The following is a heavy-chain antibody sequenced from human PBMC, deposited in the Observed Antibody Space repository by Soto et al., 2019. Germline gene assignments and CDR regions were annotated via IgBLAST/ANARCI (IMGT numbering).Heavy chain of an antibody. D-gene: IGHD1-1*01. Sequence: QMQLQESGPGLVKPSQTLSLTCTVSGGSISSGDYYWSWIRQPPGKGLEWLGYIFYRGTTYYNPSLKRRLSISVDTSKNQFSLKLNSVTAADTAVYYCASELGTSWFDPWGQGTLVTVSS. V-gene: IGHV4-30-4*01. CDR2: IFYRGTT. J-gene: IGHJ5*02. CDR3: ASELGTSWFDP. CDR1: GGSISSGDYY.